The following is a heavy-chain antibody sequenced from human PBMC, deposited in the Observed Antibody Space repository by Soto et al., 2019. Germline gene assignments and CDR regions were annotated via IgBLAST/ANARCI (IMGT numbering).Heavy chain of an antibody. CDR2: IYGGGTT. Sequence: EVQLVESGGGLIQPGGSLRLSCAASGFSVSSKYMTWVRQAPGKGLEWVSVIYGGGTTYYADSVKGRFTISRDNSKNTLYLQMNSLRAEDTAVCYCVQTTGWPGFDFWGQGTLVTVSS. D-gene: IGHD6-19*01. CDR3: VQTTGWPGFDF. J-gene: IGHJ4*02. V-gene: IGHV3-53*01. CDR1: GFSVSSKY.